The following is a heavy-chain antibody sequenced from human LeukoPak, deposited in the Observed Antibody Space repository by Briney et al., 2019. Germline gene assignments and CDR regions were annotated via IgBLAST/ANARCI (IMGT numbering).Heavy chain of an antibody. J-gene: IGHJ4*02. D-gene: IGHD3-22*01. CDR2: FYSGGRT. CDR3: ATSPYYYYDSNGPNSFDY. Sequence: SETLSLTCILSGGSISSTSYYWGWIRQPPGKGLEWIGSFYSGGRTYYNPSLKSRVTISVDTSKNQFSLKLTSVTAADTAVYYCATSPYYYYDSNGPNSFDYWGQGTLVTVSS. V-gene: IGHV4-39*01. CDR1: GGSISSTSYY.